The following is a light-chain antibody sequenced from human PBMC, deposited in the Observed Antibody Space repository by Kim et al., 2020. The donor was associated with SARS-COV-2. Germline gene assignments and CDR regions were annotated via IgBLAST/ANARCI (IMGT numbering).Light chain of an antibody. V-gene: IGKV3-20*01. Sequence: LCPGERATLSSRASQSVSTSLAWYRHKSGEAPRLLIFGATNRASGIPDRFSGSGSGTDFTLTISRLEPEDCALYYCQQYGSSPLTFGGGTKADIK. CDR3: QQYGSSPLT. CDR1: QSVSTS. J-gene: IGKJ4*01. CDR2: GAT.